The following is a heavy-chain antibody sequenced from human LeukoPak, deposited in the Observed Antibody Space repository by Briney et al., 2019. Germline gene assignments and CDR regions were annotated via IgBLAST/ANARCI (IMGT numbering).Heavy chain of an antibody. D-gene: IGHD2-2*01. J-gene: IGHJ3*02. CDR1: GGSFSGYN. CDR3: ARGRGGCSSTSCPRAFDI. Sequence: SETLSLTCAVYGGSFSGYNWSWIRQPPGKGLEWIGEINHRGSTNYNPSLKSGVTISVDTSKNQFSLKLSSVTAADTAVYYCARGRGGCSSTSCPRAFDIWGQGTMVTVSS. V-gene: IGHV4-34*01. CDR2: INHRGST.